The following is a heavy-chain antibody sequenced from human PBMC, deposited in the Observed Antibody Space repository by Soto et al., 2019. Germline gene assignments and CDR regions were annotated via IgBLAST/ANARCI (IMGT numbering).Heavy chain of an antibody. CDR2: IYHSGGT. J-gene: IGHJ4*02. CDR3: ARGSNYDQWGLAL. V-gene: IGHV4-31*03. CDR1: GDSMTTNSYY. Sequence: QVQLKESGPGLVKPSQTLSLTCTVSGDSMTTNSYYWTWIRQHPGKGLEWIGYIYHSGGTFYNPSLVSRLTISVDTSKSQFSLDLRSVTAADTAVYFCARGSNYDQWGLALWGQVTLVAVSS. D-gene: IGHD3-3*01.